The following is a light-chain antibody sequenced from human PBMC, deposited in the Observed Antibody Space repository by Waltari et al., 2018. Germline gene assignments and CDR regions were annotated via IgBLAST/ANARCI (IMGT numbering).Light chain of an antibody. CDR3: QQYNTDYT. J-gene: IGKJ2*01. Sequence: DVQMTQSPSTLSASVGDTVSITCRASQSIMSWLAWYQQKAGKAPKVLISKASTLESGVPSRVSGSESGTEFTLTISNLQPEDFATYYCQQYNTDYTFGQGTILEIK. V-gene: IGKV1-5*03. CDR2: KAS. CDR1: QSIMSW.